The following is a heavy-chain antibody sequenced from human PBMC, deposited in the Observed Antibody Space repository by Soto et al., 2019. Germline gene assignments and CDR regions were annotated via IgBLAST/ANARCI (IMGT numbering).Heavy chain of an antibody. D-gene: IGHD4-17*01. V-gene: IGHV4-30-2*01. J-gene: IGHJ4*02. CDR1: GGSISSGGYS. CDR2: IYHSGST. Sequence: QLQLQESGSGLVKPSQTLSLTCAVSGGSISSGGYSWSWIRQPPGTGLEWLGYIYHSGSTYYNPSLKSRVTISVDRSKNQLSLKLSSVTAADTAVYYCARGGTTVVKKGDQPDYFDYWGQGTLVTVSS. CDR3: ARGGTTVVKKGDQPDYFDY.